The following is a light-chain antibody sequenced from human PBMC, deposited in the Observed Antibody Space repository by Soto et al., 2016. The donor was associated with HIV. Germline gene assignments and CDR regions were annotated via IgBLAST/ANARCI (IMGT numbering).Light chain of an antibody. CDR1: QSISSF. CDR2: AAS. Sequence: DIQMTQSPSSLSASVGDRVTITCRASQSISSFLNWYQQKPGKAPKLLIYAASSLQSGVPSRFSGSGSGTEFTLTISSLQPDDFATYYCQHYKTFGQGTKVEIK. CDR3: QHYKT. J-gene: IGKJ1*01. V-gene: IGKV1-39*01.